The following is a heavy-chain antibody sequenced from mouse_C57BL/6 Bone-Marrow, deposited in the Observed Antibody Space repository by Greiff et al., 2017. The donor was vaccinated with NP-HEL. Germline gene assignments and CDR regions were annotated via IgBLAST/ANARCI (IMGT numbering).Heavy chain of an antibody. CDR3: ARWYYGSSRYWYCDV. J-gene: IGHJ1*03. CDR2: IYPGSGST. V-gene: IGHV1-55*01. CDR1: GYTFTSYW. Sequence: QVQLQQPGAELVKPGASVKMSCKASGYTFTSYWITWVKQRPGQGLEWIGDIYPGSGSTNYTEKFKSNATLTVDPSSRTAYMQLSSLTSEDSAVYYCARWYYGSSRYWYCDVWGTGTTVTVSA. D-gene: IGHD1-1*01.